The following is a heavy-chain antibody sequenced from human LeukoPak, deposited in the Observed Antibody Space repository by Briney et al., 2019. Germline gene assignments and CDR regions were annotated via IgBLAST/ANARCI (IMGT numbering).Heavy chain of an antibody. CDR2: SRNKTKSYTT. J-gene: IGHJ4*02. D-gene: IGHD4-23*01. CDR1: GFTFSDHY. V-gene: IGHV3-72*01. CDR3: ARVYGGKRYDFDL. Sequence: AGGSLRLSCAVSGFTFSDHYMDWVRQAPGKGLEWVGRSRNKTKSYTTEYAASVKGRFTISRDDSNNSLYLQMNSLKTEDTAVYYCARVYGGKRYDFDLWGQGTLVTVSS.